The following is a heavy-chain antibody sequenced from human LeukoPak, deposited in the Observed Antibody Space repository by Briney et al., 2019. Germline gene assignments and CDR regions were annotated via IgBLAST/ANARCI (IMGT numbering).Heavy chain of an antibody. CDR2: INPNSGGT. Sequence: ASVKVSCKASGYTFTGYYMHWVRQAPGQGLEWMGWINPNSGGTNYAQKFQGWVTMTRDTSISTAYMELSRLRSDDTAVYYCAREPIGYCSSTSCPSYYYYDMDVWGQGTTVTVS. D-gene: IGHD2-2*01. J-gene: IGHJ6*02. CDR3: AREPIGYCSSTSCPSYYYYDMDV. CDR1: GYTFTGYY. V-gene: IGHV1-2*04.